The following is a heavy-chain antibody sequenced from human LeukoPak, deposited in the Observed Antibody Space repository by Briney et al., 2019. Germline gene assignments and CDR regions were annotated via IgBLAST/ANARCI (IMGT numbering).Heavy chain of an antibody. CDR3: ATLDYGDRSAYFDY. D-gene: IGHD4-17*01. J-gene: IGHJ4*02. CDR1: GYTFTSYG. CDR2: ISAYNGNT. Sequence: ASVKVSCKASGYTFTSYGISWVRQAPGQGLEWMGWISAYNGNTNYAQKLQGRVTMTTDTSTSTAYKELRSLRSDDTAVYYCATLDYGDRSAYFDYWGQGTLVTVSS. V-gene: IGHV1-18*01.